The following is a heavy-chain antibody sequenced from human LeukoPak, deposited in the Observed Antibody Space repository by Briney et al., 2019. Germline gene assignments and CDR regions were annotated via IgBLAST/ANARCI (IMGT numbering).Heavy chain of an antibody. CDR2: IYNGGST. Sequence: GGSLRLSCAASGFTVSSNYMSWVRQAPGKGLEWVSVIYNGGSTYYADSVKGRFTISRDNSKNTLYLQMNSLRAEDTAVYYCARAVYQGSYGMDVWGQGTTVTVSS. J-gene: IGHJ6*02. CDR1: GFTVSSNY. CDR3: ARAVYQGSYGMDV. D-gene: IGHD2-8*01. V-gene: IGHV3-53*01.